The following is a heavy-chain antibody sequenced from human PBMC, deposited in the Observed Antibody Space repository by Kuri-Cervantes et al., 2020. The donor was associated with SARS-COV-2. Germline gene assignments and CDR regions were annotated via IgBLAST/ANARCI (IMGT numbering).Heavy chain of an antibody. V-gene: IGHV3-74*01. D-gene: IGHD1-1*01. CDR2: ITNDGRAT. Sequence: GGSLRPSCKASGSIFSRYWMCWVRQAPGKGLVWVSCITNDGRATTYAESVKGRFTVSRDNDKNTLYLQMDSLRAEDTAVYYCVRDGDHWNFDYLGQGTLVTVSS. J-gene: IGHJ4*02. CDR1: GSIFSRYW. CDR3: VRDGDHWNFDY.